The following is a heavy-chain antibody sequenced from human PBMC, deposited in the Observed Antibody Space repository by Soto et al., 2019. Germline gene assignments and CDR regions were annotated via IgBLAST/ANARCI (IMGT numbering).Heavy chain of an antibody. Sequence: EVHLVESGGGLVQPGGSLRLSGVASGFTFNIYAMPWVRQAPGKGLEYVAAILGNGHSSYYADSVKGRFTISRDNSKNTLYLQMDSLRLEDVALYYCARDGPNGFTFDYWGQGTLVTVSS. CDR3: ARDGPNGFTFDY. CDR2: ILGNGHSS. D-gene: IGHD2-8*01. CDR1: GFTFNIYA. V-gene: IGHV3-64*07. J-gene: IGHJ4*02.